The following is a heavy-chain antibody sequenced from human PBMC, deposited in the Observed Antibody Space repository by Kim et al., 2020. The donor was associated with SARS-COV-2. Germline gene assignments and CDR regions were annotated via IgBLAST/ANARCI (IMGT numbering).Heavy chain of an antibody. D-gene: IGHD5-18*01. CDR3: ARPVDTAMVTGYDY. Sequence: ASVKVSCKASGYTFTGYYMHWVRQAPGQGLEWMGRINPNSGGTNYAQKFQGRVTMTRDTSISTAYMELSRLRSDDTAVYYCARPVDTAMVTGYDYWGQGTLVTVSS. V-gene: IGHV1-2*06. CDR2: INPNSGGT. CDR1: GYTFTGYY. J-gene: IGHJ4*02.